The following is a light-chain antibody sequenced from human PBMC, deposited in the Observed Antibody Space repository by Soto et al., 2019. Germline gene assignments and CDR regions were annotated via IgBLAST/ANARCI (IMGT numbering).Light chain of an antibody. Sequence: QSALTQPASVSGSPGQSITISCTGTSSDVGGSNYVSWYQQHPGKAPKLMIYDVSDRPSGVSTRFSGSKSGNTASLTISGRQAEDEADYYCSSYTSSSTPPYVFGTGTKLTVL. CDR2: DVS. CDR3: SSYTSSSTPPYV. J-gene: IGLJ1*01. V-gene: IGLV2-14*01. CDR1: SSDVGGSNY.